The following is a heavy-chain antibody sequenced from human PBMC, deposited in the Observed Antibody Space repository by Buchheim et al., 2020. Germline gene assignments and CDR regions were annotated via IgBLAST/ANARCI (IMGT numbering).Heavy chain of an antibody. Sequence: QLQLQESGPGLVKPSETLSLTCTVSGGSISSSSFYWGWIRQPPGRGLEWIGSVYYRGNSYLNPSLQSRVTISVDASTNQFSLKLSSVTAADTAVYHCARHDFYGSGRFLLFSPFDYWGQGTL. CDR2: VYYRGNS. J-gene: IGHJ4*02. D-gene: IGHD3-10*01. CDR1: GGSISSSSFY. CDR3: ARHDFYGSGRFLLFSPFDY. V-gene: IGHV4-39*01.